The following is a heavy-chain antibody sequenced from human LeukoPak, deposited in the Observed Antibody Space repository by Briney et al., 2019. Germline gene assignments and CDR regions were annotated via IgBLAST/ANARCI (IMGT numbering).Heavy chain of an antibody. J-gene: IGHJ4*02. D-gene: IGHD3-10*01. CDR1: GFTFSSYA. Sequence: SGGSLRLSCAVSGFTFSSYAMHWVRQAPGKGLEWVALISYDGGNKYYADSVKGRFTVSRDNSENTLYLQMNSLRAEDTAVYYCARVYYYTSGSRWGDYFDYWGQGTLVTVSS. V-gene: IGHV3-30*03. CDR2: ISYDGGNK. CDR3: ARVYYYTSGSRWGDYFDY.